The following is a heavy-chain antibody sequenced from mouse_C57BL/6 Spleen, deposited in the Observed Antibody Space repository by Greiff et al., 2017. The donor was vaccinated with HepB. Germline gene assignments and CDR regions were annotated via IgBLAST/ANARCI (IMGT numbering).Heavy chain of an antibody. CDR3: TTLIITGFAY. D-gene: IGHD1-1*01. J-gene: IGHJ3*01. V-gene: IGHV14-4*01. CDR1: GFNIKDDY. Sequence: VQLQQSGAELVRPGASVKLSCTASGFNIKDDYMHWVKQRPEQGLEWIGWIDPENGDTEYASKFQGKATITADTSSNTAYLQLSSLTSEDTAVYYCTTLIITGFAYWGQGTLVTVSA. CDR2: IDPENGDT.